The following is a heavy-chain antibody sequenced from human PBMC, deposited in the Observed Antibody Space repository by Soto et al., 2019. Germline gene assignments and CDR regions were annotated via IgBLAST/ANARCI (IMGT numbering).Heavy chain of an antibody. J-gene: IGHJ5*02. CDR1: GFTFSSYA. CDR3: ANGTVGATEGGWFDP. Sequence: GGSLRLSCAASGFTFSSYAMSWVRQAPGKGLEWVSAISGSGGSTYYADSVKGRFTISRDNSKNTLYLKMSSLRAEDTAVYYCANGTVGATEGGWFDPWGQGTLVTVSS. CDR2: ISGSGGST. V-gene: IGHV3-23*01. D-gene: IGHD1-26*01.